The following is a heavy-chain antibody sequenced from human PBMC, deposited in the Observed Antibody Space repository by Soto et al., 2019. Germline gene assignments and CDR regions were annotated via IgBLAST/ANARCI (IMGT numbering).Heavy chain of an antibody. V-gene: IGHV4-59*08. J-gene: IGHJ3*02. Sequence: QVQLQESGPGLVKPSETLSLTCTVSGGSISSYYWSWIRQPPGKGLEWIGYIYYSGSTNYNPSLTSRVTISVDTSKNQFSLKLSSVTAADTAVYYCARRDGDYVVNAFDIWGQGTMVTVSS. CDR2: IYYSGST. D-gene: IGHD4-17*01. CDR3: ARRDGDYVVNAFDI. CDR1: GGSISSYY.